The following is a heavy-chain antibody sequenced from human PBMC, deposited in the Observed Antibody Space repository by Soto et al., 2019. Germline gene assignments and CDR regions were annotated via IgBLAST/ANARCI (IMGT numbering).Heavy chain of an antibody. CDR2: IIPILGIA. J-gene: IGHJ4*02. CDR1: GGTFSSYT. D-gene: IGHD6-13*01. CDR3: ARDLAAAHIAAAGT. Sequence: SVKVSCKASGGTFSSYTISWVRQAPGQGLEWMGRIIPILGIANYAQKFQGRVTITADKSTSTAYRELSSLRSEDTAVYYCARDLAAAHIAAAGTWGQGTLVTVSS. V-gene: IGHV1-69*04.